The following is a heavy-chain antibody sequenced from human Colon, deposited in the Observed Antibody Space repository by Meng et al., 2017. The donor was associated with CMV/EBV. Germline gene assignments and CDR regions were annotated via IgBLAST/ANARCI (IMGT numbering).Heavy chain of an antibody. V-gene: IGHV3-30*04. CDR3: ARDKGTGAFDY. Sequence: CAVSGVTFSSYAMHWVRQAPGKGLEWVAFISYDGSKKKYADSVTGRFTISRDTPKDTLYLEVNSLKTDDTAIYYCARDKGTGAFDYWGQGSLVTVSS. J-gene: IGHJ4*02. CDR2: ISYDGSKK. D-gene: IGHD3/OR15-3a*01. CDR1: GVTFSSYA.